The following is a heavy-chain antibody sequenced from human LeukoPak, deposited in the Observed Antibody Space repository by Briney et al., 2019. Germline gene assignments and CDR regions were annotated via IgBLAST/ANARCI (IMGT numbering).Heavy chain of an antibody. V-gene: IGHV5-51*01. J-gene: IGHJ4*02. D-gene: IGHD6-6*01. CDR1: GYNFVGHW. CDR2: IYPGDGKT. Sequence: VESLNLYCNGSGYNFVGHWIVWLRPIPSKGVEGVGRIYPGDGKTKYHSAFEGQITISTDNSIAPAYLQGGGLGASDTAWYFCARRSSSCSGGTCDFYYYDSWGQGTRVTVSS. CDR3: ARRSSSCSGGTCDFYYYDS.